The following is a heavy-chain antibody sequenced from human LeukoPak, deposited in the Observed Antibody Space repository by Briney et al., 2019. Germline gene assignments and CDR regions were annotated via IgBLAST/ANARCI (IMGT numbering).Heavy chain of an antibody. V-gene: IGHV4-59*01. CDR3: ARASETATIVDY. Sequence: SETLSLTCTVSGGSISSYYWSWIRQPPGKGLEWIGCISYRGTTNYNPSLKSRVTISVDTSKNQFFLKLSSVTAADTAVYYCARASETATIVDYWGQGTLVTVSS. CDR1: GGSISSYY. D-gene: IGHD5-24*01. CDR2: ISYRGTT. J-gene: IGHJ4*02.